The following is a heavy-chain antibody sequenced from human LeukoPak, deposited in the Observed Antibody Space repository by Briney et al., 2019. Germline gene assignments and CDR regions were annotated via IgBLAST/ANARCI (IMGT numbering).Heavy chain of an antibody. Sequence: GGSLRLSCAASGFTFSSYGMHWVRQAPGKGLEWVAFIRYDGSNKYYADSVKGRFTISRDNAKNSLYLQMNSLRVEDTAVYYCARDRFWTAAGRDFDYWGQGTLVTVSS. J-gene: IGHJ4*02. V-gene: IGHV3-30*02. CDR2: IRYDGSNK. D-gene: IGHD6-13*01. CDR3: ARDRFWTAAGRDFDY. CDR1: GFTFSSYG.